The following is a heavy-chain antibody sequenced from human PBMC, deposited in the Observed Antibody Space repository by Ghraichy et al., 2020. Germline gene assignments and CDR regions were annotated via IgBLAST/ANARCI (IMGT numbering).Heavy chain of an antibody. CDR1: GGSFSGYY. D-gene: IGHD6-13*01. CDR3: ARARRQQLLNY. CDR2: INHSGST. V-gene: IGHV4-34*01. J-gene: IGHJ4*02. Sequence: SETLSLTCAVYGGSFSGYYWSWIRQPPGKGLEWIGEINHSGSTNYNPSLKSRVTISVDTSKNQFSLKLSSVTAADTAVYYCARARRQQLLNYWGQGTLVTVSS.